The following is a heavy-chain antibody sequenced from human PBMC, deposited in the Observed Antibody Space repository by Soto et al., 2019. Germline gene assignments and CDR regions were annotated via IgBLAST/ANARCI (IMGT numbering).Heavy chain of an antibody. CDR3: AATPRY. Sequence: QVQLQESGPGLVKPSETLSLTCTVSGGSISSYYWSWIRQPPGKGLEWIGYIYSSGSTNYNPSLQGRVTMSLDTSKNQVSLNVTSVTAADTAVDYCAATPRYWGQGRLVTVSS. J-gene: IGHJ4*02. CDR2: IYSSGST. CDR1: GGSISSYY. D-gene: IGHD1-26*01. V-gene: IGHV4-59*01.